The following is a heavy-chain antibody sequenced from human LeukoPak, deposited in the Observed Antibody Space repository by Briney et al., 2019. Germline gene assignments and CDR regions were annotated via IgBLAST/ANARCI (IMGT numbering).Heavy chain of an antibody. CDR2: IYPGDSDT. J-gene: IGHJ5*02. CDR3: ARRGYSGPGSYYNELWFDP. Sequence: PGGSLKISCKGSGDSFTSYWVGWVRQMAGKGLEWRVIIYPGDSDTRYSPAFQGQVTISADKSISPASLQWSRLKASDTAMYSCARRGYSGPGSYYNELWFDPWGQGTLVTV. V-gene: IGHV5-51*01. D-gene: IGHD3-10*01. CDR1: GDSFTSYW.